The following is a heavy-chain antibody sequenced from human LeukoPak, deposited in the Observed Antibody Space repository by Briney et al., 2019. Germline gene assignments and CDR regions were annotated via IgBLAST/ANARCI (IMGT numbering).Heavy chain of an antibody. Sequence: GGSLRLSCTASTLTLNNYWMSWVRQAPGKGLEWVANIKQDGSEKYHVCSVKGRFTISRDHAKNSLYLQMNSLRAEDTAVYYCASRAGYTGSWSAFDYWGQGTLVTVSS. CDR3: ASRAGYTGSWSAFDY. J-gene: IGHJ4*02. CDR2: IKQDGSEK. V-gene: IGHV3-7*05. D-gene: IGHD6-13*01. CDR1: TLTLNNYW.